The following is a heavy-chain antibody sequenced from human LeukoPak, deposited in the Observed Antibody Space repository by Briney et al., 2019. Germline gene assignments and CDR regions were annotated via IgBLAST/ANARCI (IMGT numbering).Heavy chain of an antibody. CDR1: AFSFSGYN. CDR3: ASWSTFYSIAGPGHAFDI. CDR2: ISSSGTYI. Sequence: KAGGSLRLSCAASAFSFSGYNMNWVRQAPGKGLEWVSSISSSGTYIYYRDSVKGRFTSSRDNAENSLYLEMHSLRAEDTAMYYCASWSTFYSIAGPGHAFDIWGQGTMVTVSS. D-gene: IGHD6-13*01. V-gene: IGHV3-21*01. J-gene: IGHJ3*02.